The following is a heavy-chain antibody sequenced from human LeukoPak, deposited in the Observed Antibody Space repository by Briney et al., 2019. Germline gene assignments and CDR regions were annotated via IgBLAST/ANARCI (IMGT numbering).Heavy chain of an antibody. Sequence: GESLKISCKGSGYSFTSYWIGWVRQMPGKGLEWMGIIYPVDSDTRYSPSFQGQVTISADKSISTAYLQWSSLKASDTAMYYCASSRSASYYYYYMDVWGKGTTVTVSS. CDR2: IYPVDSDT. CDR3: ASSRSASYYYYYMDV. D-gene: IGHD3-10*01. CDR1: GYSFTSYW. J-gene: IGHJ6*03. V-gene: IGHV5-51*01.